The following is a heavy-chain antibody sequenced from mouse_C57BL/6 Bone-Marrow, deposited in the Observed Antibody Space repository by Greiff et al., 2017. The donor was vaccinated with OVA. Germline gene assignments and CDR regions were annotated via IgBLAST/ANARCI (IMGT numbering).Heavy chain of an antibody. D-gene: IGHD1-1*01. CDR1: GYTFTSYW. CDR2: IHPNSGST. V-gene: IGHV1-64*01. J-gene: IGHJ1*03. Sequence: VQLQQPGAELVKPGASVKLSCKASGYTFTSYWMHWVKQRPGQGLEWIGMIHPNSGSTNYNEKFKSKATLTVDKSSSTAYMQLSSLTSEDSAVYYCAIITTVVDWYCDVWGTGTTVTVSS. CDR3: AIITTVVDWYCDV.